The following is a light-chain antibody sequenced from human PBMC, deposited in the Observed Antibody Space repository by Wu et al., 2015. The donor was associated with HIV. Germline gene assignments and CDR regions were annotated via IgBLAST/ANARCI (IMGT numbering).Light chain of an antibody. Sequence: EIVMTQSPATLSVSPGERATLSCRASRSINYNLAWYQQKPGLPPRLLIYSASSRATHIPDRFSGSGSGTEFTLTISSLQSEDVATYYCQKYNTAPWTFGQGTKVEIK. J-gene: IGKJ1*01. CDR3: QKYNTAPWT. V-gene: IGKV3-15*01. CDR2: SAS. CDR1: RSINYN.